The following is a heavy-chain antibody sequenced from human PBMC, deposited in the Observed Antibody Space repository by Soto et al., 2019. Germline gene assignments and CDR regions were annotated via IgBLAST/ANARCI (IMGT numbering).Heavy chain of an antibody. CDR1: GFTFSSYA. J-gene: IGHJ6*02. CDR3: ARDPYVANYYYYGMDV. CDR2: ISYDGSNK. D-gene: IGHD3-16*01. Sequence: QVQLVESGGGVVQPGRSLRLSCAASGFTFSSYAMHWVRQAPGKGLEWVAVISYDGSNKYYADSVKGRFTISRDNSKNTLYLQMNSLRAEDTAVYYYARDPYVANYYYYGMDVWGQGTTVTVSS. V-gene: IGHV3-30-3*01.